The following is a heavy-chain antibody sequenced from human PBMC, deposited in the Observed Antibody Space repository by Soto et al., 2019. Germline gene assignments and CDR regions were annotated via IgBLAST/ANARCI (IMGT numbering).Heavy chain of an antibody. V-gene: IGHV4-31*03. CDR2: XXYXGXX. D-gene: IGHD1-26*01. CDR3: AKAQAWELLFDF. Sequence: LSLTCTVSGASISSGGYYWSWIRQHPGKGLEWXANXXYXGXXXYXXSLKSRVTISIDTPKNQFSLKLSSVTAADTAVYYCAKAQAWELLFDFWGQGTLVTVSS. CDR1: GASISSGGYY. J-gene: IGHJ4*02.